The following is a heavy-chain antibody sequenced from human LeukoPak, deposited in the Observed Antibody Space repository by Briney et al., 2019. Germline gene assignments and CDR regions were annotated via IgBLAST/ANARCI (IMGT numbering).Heavy chain of an antibody. Sequence: PGGSLRLSCAASGFTFSRYWMHWLRQAPGKGLEWVSSISSSSTYIYYADSVKGRFTISRDNAKNSLYLQMNSLRAEDTAVYYCARDDEMAPSNYFDYWGQGTLVTVSS. D-gene: IGHD5-24*01. V-gene: IGHV3-21*01. J-gene: IGHJ4*02. CDR3: ARDDEMAPSNYFDY. CDR2: ISSSSTYI. CDR1: GFTFSRYW.